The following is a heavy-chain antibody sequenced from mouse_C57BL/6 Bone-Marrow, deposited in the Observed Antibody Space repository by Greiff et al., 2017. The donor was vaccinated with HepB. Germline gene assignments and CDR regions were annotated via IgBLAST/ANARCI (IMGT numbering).Heavy chain of an antibody. Sequence: DVKLVESGGGLVKPGGSLKLSCAASGFTFSDYGMHWVRQAPEKGLEWVAYISSGSSTIYYADTVKGRFTISRDNAKNTLFLQMTSLRSEDTAMYYCARTNYYCTLYYYAMDYWGQGTSVTVSS. V-gene: IGHV5-17*01. CDR1: GFTFSDYG. CDR3: ARTNYYCTLYYYAMDY. CDR2: ISSGSSTI. D-gene: IGHD1-1*01. J-gene: IGHJ4*01.